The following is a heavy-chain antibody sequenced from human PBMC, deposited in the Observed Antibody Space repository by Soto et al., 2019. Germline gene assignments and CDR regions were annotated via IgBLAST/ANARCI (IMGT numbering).Heavy chain of an antibody. CDR2: VFYTGFT. Sequence: PSETLSLTCRVAGYSVSSIDYYWGWLRQSPGKGPEWIGSVFYTGFTSYNPSLESRVSVSVDTSKNQFSLKVSGVSAADTAVYYCATSQKGYNWNYFDHWGQGALVTVSS. V-gene: IGHV4-39*01. CDR1: GYSVSSIDYY. CDR3: ATSQKGYNWNYFDH. J-gene: IGHJ4*02. D-gene: IGHD1-20*01.